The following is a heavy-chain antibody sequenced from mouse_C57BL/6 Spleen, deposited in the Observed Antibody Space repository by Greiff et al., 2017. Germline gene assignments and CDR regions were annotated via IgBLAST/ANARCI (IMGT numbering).Heavy chain of an antibody. V-gene: IGHV5-9*01. CDR1: GFTFSSYT. Sequence: EVQLVESGGGLVKPGGSLKLSCAASGFTFSSYTMSWVRQTPEKRLEWVATISGGGGNTYYPDSVKGRFTISRDNAKNTLYRQMSSLRSEDTALYYCARPDYYGSSYVSYFDVWGTGTTVTVSS. J-gene: IGHJ1*03. CDR3: ARPDYYGSSYVSYFDV. CDR2: ISGGGGNT. D-gene: IGHD1-1*01.